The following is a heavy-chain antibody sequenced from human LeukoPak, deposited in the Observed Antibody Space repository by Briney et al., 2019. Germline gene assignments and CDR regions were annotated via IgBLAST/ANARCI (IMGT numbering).Heavy chain of an antibody. Sequence: GGSLRLSCRASGFTFSNYSMNWVRQAPGKGLEWVSYISSSSSTIYYADSVKGRFTISRDNSKNTLYLQMNSLRAEDTAVYYCAKDGVGGFRGSNPSSHHVYYFDYWGQGTLVTVSS. J-gene: IGHJ4*02. D-gene: IGHD3-16*01. CDR3: AKDGVGGFRGSNPSSHHVYYFDY. CDR2: ISSSSSTI. CDR1: GFTFSNYS. V-gene: IGHV3-48*01.